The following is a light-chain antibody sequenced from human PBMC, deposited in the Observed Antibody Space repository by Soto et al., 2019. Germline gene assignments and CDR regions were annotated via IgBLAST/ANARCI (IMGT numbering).Light chain of an antibody. Sequence: DIVMTQSPDSLAVSLGERATINCKSSQSVLYSSNNRNYLAWYQQRPGQPPKLLLYWASTRESGVPDRFSGSGAGTDFTLTISRLQAEDVAVYYCQQYSSTPLTFGGGNKVEIK. CDR1: QSVLYSSNNRNY. CDR3: QQYSSTPLT. CDR2: WAS. J-gene: IGKJ4*01. V-gene: IGKV4-1*01.